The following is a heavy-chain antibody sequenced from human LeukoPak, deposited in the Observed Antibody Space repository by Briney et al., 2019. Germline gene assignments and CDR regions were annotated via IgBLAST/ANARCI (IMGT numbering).Heavy chain of an antibody. CDR1: GGSISSSSYY. D-gene: IGHD5-12*01. CDR3: ARQKDSGYDYPFDY. J-gene: IGHJ4*02. Sequence: KPSETLSLTCTVSGGSISSSSYYWGWIRQPPGKGLEWIGSIYYSGSTYYNPSLKSRVTISVDTSKNQFSLKLSSVTAADTAVYYCARQKDSGYDYPFDYWGQGTLVTVSS. CDR2: IYYSGST. V-gene: IGHV4-39*01.